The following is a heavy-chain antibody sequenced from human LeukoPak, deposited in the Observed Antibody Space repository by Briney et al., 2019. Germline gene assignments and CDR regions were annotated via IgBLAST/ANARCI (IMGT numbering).Heavy chain of an antibody. CDR1: GYTFTSYA. J-gene: IGHJ4*02. V-gene: IGHV1-69*13. D-gene: IGHD6-13*01. CDR2: IIPIFGTA. CDR3: ARGRGPGIAAAGRFDY. Sequence: GASVKVSCKASGYTFTSYAISWVRQAPGQGLEWMGGIIPIFGTANYAQKFQGRVTITADESTSTAYMELSSLRSEDTAVYYCARGRGPGIAAAGRFDYWGQGTLVTVSS.